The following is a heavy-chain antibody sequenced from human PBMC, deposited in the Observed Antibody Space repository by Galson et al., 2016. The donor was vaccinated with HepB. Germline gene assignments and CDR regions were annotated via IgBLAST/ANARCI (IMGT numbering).Heavy chain of an antibody. Sequence: TLSLTCAVSGGSISSGPYSWSWIRQPPGKGLEWIGYMYHSGSSQYNPSLKSRVTISVDKLTNQFSLRLSSVTAADTAVYYCARGRIGTMALNFASWGQGTLVAVSS. D-gene: IGHD3-3*01. J-gene: IGHJ4*02. CDR1: GGSISSGPYS. V-gene: IGHV4-30-2*01. CDR3: ARGRIGTMALNFAS. CDR2: MYHSGSS.